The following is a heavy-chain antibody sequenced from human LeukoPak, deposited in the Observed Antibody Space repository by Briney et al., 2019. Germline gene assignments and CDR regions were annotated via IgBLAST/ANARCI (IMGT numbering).Heavy chain of an antibody. V-gene: IGHV3-23*01. Sequence: GGSLRLSCAASGFTFSSYWMSWVRQAPGKGLEWVSAISGSGGSTYYADSVKGRFTISRDNSKNTLYLQMNSLRAEDTAVYYCAKGVSSSSWRNKYFQHWGQGTLVTVSS. D-gene: IGHD6-13*01. CDR1: GFTFSSYW. CDR2: ISGSGGST. J-gene: IGHJ1*01. CDR3: AKGVSSSSWRNKYFQH.